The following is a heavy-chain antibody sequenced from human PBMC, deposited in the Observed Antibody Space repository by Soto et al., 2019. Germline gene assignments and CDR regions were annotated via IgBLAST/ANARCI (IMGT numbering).Heavy chain of an antibody. CDR3: ARQGGYFDY. D-gene: IGHD2-15*01. V-gene: IGHV4-39*01. CDR2: INYRGYT. Sequence: SETLSLTCTVSRGPITGSTYYRGWVRQPPGKGLEWIGSINYRGYTFYNPSLKSRVPLSVDSSKNQISLKVPSMTAADTATYYCARQGGYFDYWGQGALVAVSS. J-gene: IGHJ4*02. CDR1: RGPITGSTYY.